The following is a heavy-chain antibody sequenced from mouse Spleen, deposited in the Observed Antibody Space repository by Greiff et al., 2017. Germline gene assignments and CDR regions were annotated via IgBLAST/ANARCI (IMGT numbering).Heavy chain of an antibody. Sequence: QVQLQQSGAELARPGASVKLSCKASGYTFTSYGISWVKQRTGQGLEWIGEIYPRSGNTYYNEKFKGKATLTAEKSSSTAYMQLSSLTSEDSAVYFCARYGYDWYFDVWGAGTTVTVSS. CDR2: IYPRSGNT. D-gene: IGHD2-2*01. V-gene: IGHV1-81*01. CDR3: ARYGYDWYFDV. CDR1: GYTFTSYG. J-gene: IGHJ1*01.